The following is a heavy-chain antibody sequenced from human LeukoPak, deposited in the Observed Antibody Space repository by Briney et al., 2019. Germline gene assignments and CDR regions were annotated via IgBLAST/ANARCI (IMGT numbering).Heavy chain of an antibody. CDR2: ISSSSAYI. D-gene: IGHD2-2*01. CDR3: ARIFRYQLVDYYALDV. V-gene: IGHV3-21*01. CDR1: GFTFSDYA. J-gene: IGHJ6*02. Sequence: GGSLRLSCAASGFTFSDYAMDWVRQAPGKGLEWVSAISSSSAYIYYADSVKGRFTISRDNAKSSVSLQMNSLRADDTAVYYCARIFRYQLVDYYALDVWGQGTTVTVSS.